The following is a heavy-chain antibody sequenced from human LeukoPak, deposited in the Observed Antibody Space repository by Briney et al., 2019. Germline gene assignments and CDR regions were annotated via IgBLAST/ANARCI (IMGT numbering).Heavy chain of an antibody. J-gene: IGHJ4*02. Sequence: GGSLRLSCAASGFTFSSYSMNWVRQAPGKGLEWVSSISSSSSYIYYADSVKGRFTISRDNAKNSLYLQMNSLRAGDTAVYYCARYYDILTGYYRDFDYWGQGTLVTVSS. CDR1: GFTFSSYS. V-gene: IGHV3-21*01. CDR3: ARYYDILTGYYRDFDY. D-gene: IGHD3-9*01. CDR2: ISSSSSYI.